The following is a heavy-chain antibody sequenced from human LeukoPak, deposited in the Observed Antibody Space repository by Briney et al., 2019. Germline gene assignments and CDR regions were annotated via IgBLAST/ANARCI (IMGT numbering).Heavy chain of an antibody. CDR1: GYTFTSYY. D-gene: IGHD4/OR15-4a*01. CDR2: INLSGGST. V-gene: IGHV1-46*01. Sequence: ASVKVSCKASGYTFTSYYMHWVRQAPGQGLEWMGIINLSGGSTSYAQKFQGRVTMTRETSTSTVYMELSSLRSEDTAVYYCARDGMVVRPYNWFDPWGQGTLVTVSS. CDR3: ARDGMVVRPYNWFDP. J-gene: IGHJ5*02.